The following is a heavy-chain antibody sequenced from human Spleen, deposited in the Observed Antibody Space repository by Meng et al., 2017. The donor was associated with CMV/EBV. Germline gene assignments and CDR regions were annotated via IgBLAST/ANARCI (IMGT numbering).Heavy chain of an antibody. Sequence: GESLKISCAASGFTFSSYSMNWVRQAPGKGLEWVSSISSSSSYIYYADSVKGRFTISRDSSKNTVYLQMNSLGAEDTAVYYCVRVSYGDYWGQGTLVTVSS. CDR3: VRVSYGDY. J-gene: IGHJ4*02. V-gene: IGHV3-21*01. CDR1: GFTFSSYS. D-gene: IGHD1-26*01. CDR2: ISSSSSYI.